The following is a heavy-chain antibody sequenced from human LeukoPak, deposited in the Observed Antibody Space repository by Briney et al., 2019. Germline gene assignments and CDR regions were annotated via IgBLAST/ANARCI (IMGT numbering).Heavy chain of an antibody. V-gene: IGHV1-46*01. Sequence: ASVKVSCKASGDTFTNYYVHWVRQAPGQGLEWMGIINFSGGSTRYTQKFQGRVTMTRDTSTSTVYMDLSSLRSEDTAVYYCARRLATRPSGAFDIWGQGTMVTVSS. D-gene: IGHD4-23*01. CDR3: ARRLATRPSGAFDI. CDR1: GDTFTNYY. J-gene: IGHJ3*02. CDR2: INFSGGST.